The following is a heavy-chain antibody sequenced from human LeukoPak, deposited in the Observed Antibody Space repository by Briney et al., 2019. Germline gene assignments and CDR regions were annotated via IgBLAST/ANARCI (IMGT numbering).Heavy chain of an antibody. CDR2: IWYDGTHK. CDR1: GFTFSSCG. J-gene: IGHJ4*02. Sequence: GRSLRLSCAAPGFTFSSCGFHWVRQAPGKGLEWVAVIWYDGTHKYYADSVKGRLTISRDNSKNTVYLQMNSLRAEDTAVYYCVKDRGDGYRGFDYWGQGTLVTVSS. D-gene: IGHD5-24*01. CDR3: VKDRGDGYRGFDY. V-gene: IGHV3-33*06.